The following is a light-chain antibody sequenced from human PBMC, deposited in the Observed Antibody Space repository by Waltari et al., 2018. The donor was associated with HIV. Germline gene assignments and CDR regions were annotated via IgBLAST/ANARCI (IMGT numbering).Light chain of an antibody. J-gene: IGLJ3*02. V-gene: IGLV6-57*01. CDR1: GGSITSNY. CDR3: QSSDRNNQV. Sequence: NFLLTQPHSVSESPGKTVTISCTRTGGSITSNYVQWYQRRPGGSPTTVIYEDDQRPSEVPGRFSGSIDSSSNSASLTISGLKPEDEADYYCQSSDRNNQVFGGGTKLTVL. CDR2: EDD.